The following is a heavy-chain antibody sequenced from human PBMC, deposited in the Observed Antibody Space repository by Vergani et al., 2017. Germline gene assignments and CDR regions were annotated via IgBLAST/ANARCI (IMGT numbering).Heavy chain of an antibody. D-gene: IGHD5-12*01. CDR1: GGPISSSSYY. J-gene: IGHJ3*02. CDR2: IYYSGST. CDR3: ARRTDIVATIDNAFDI. V-gene: IGHV4-39*01. Sequence: QLQLQESGPGLVKPSETLSLTCTVSGGPISSSSYYWGWIRQPPGKGLEWIGSIYYSGSTYYNPSLKSRVTISVDTSKNQFSLKLSSVTAADTAVYYCARRTDIVATIDNAFDIWGQGTMVTVSS.